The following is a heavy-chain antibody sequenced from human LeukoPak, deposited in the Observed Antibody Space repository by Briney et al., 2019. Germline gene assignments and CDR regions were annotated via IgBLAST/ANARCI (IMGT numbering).Heavy chain of an antibody. CDR1: GVSISSSNSY. J-gene: IGHJ6*03. V-gene: IGHV4-39*07. CDR3: ARTTEGGYSYGYFYYYYMDV. CDR2: IYYSGST. Sequence: SETLSLTCTVSGVSISSSNSYWGWIRQPPGKGLEWIGSIYYSGSTNYKSSLKSRVTISVDTSKNQFSLKLSSVTAADTAVYYCARTTEGGYSYGYFYYYYMDVWGKGTTVTISS. D-gene: IGHD5-18*01.